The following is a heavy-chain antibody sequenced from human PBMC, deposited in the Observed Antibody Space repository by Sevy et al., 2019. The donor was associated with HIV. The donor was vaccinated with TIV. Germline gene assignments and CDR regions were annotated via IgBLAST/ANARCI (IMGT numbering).Heavy chain of an antibody. CDR2: IWYDGINR. CDR3: ARDNLLPIMVSMVRGALSYYFDY. Sequence: GGSLRLSCAASGFTFSNYGMHWVRQAPGKWLEWVAVIWYDGINRYYADSVKGRFTISRDNSKNTLYLQMNSLRAEDTAVYYCARDNLLPIMVSMVRGALSYYFDYWGQGTLVTVSS. CDR1: GFTFSNYG. D-gene: IGHD3-10*01. V-gene: IGHV3-33*01. J-gene: IGHJ4*02.